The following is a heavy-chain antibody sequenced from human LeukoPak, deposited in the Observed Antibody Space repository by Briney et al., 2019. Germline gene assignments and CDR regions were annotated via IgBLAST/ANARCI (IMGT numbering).Heavy chain of an antibody. J-gene: IGHJ5*02. D-gene: IGHD3-22*01. CDR3: ARGEVTMIVVVACNWFDP. CDR2: INHSGST. V-gene: IGHV4-34*01. Sequence: SETLSLTCAVYGGSFSGYYWSWIRQPPGKGLEWIGEINHSGSTNYNPSLKSRVTISVDTSKNQFSLKLSSVTAADTAVYYCARGEVTMIVVVACNWFDPWGQGTLVTVSS. CDR1: GGSFSGYY.